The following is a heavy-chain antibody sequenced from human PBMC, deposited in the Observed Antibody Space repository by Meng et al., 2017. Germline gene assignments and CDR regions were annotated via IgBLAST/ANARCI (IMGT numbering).Heavy chain of an antibody. CDR2: IIPIFGTA. J-gene: IGHJ4*02. CDR1: GGTFSSYA. Sequence: VQLVQAGAEVKKPGSSVKVSCKASGGTFSSYAISWVRQAPGQGLEWMGGIIPIFGTANYAQKFQGRITITADESTSTAYMELSSLRSEDTAVYYCARVLRDGYNLGYWGQGTLVTVSS. V-gene: IGHV1-69*01. CDR3: ARVLRDGYNLGY. D-gene: IGHD5-24*01.